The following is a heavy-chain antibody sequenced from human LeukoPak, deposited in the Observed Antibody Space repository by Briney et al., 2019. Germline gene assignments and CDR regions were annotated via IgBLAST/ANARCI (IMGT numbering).Heavy chain of an antibody. D-gene: IGHD3-22*01. V-gene: IGHV1-8*01. J-gene: IGHJ3*02. CDR1: GYTFTSYD. CDR3: ARGSRNYDSSGSYLHDAFDI. CDR2: MNPNSGNT. Sequence: ASVKVSCKASGYTFTSYDINWVRQATGQGLEWMGWMNPNSGNTGYAQKFQGRVAMTRNTSISTAYMELSSLRSEDTAVYYCARGSRNYDSSGSYLHDAFDIWGQGTMVTVSS.